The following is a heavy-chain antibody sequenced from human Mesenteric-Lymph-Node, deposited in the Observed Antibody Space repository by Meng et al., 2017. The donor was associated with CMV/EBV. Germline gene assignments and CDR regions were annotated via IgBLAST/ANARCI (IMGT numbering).Heavy chain of an antibody. J-gene: IGHJ4*02. CDR1: GFTFDDYA. D-gene: IGHD3-10*01. CDR3: VTGYYGARSYYNGGY. CDR2: ISWNSKNI. V-gene: IGHV3-9*01. Sequence: SLKISCAASGFTFDDYAMHWVRQAPGKGLEWVAVISWNSKNIAYADSVKGRFTISRDNAKNSLYLQMNSLRVGDTAFYFCVTGYYGARSYYNGGYWGQGTLVTVSS.